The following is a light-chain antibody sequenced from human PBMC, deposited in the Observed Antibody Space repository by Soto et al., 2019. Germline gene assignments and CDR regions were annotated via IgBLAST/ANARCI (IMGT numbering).Light chain of an antibody. Sequence: DIQMTHSPSSLSASVGDRVTITCRASQSIGSYLNWYQQQPGRAPNLLIYAASSLQSGVPSRFSGSGSGTAFTLTISSLQPEDFATYYCQQSYSTPRTFGQGTKVDIK. V-gene: IGKV1-39*01. CDR3: QQSYSTPRT. CDR1: QSIGSY. J-gene: IGKJ1*01. CDR2: AAS.